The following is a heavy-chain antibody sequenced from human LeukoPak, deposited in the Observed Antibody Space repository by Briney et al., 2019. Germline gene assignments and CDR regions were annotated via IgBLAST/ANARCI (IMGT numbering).Heavy chain of an antibody. V-gene: IGHV3-30-3*01. CDR1: GFTFSSYA. D-gene: IGHD1-26*01. Sequence: GGSLRLSCAASGFTFSSYAMRWVRQAPGKGLEWVAVISYDGSNKYYADSVKGRFTISRDNSKNTLYLQMNSLRAEDTAVYYCAREPQWELLRWYYFDYWGQGTLVTVSS. CDR2: ISYDGSNK. CDR3: AREPQWELLRWYYFDY. J-gene: IGHJ4*02.